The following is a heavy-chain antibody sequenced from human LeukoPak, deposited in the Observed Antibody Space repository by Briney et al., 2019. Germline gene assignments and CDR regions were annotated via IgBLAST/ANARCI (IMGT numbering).Heavy chain of an antibody. J-gene: IGHJ4*02. Sequence: ASVKVSCKTSGYTFTTYAIHWVRQAPGQGLEWMGWISAYNGNTNYAQKLQGRVTMTTDTSTSTAYMELRSLRSDDTAVYYCAREVDVDTAMVTDYWGQGTLVTVSS. V-gene: IGHV1-18*01. D-gene: IGHD5-18*01. CDR3: AREVDVDTAMVTDY. CDR1: GYTFTTYA. CDR2: ISAYNGNT.